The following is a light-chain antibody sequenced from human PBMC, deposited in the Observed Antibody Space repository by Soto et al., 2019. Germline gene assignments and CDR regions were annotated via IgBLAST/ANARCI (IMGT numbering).Light chain of an antibody. Sequence: EIVLTQSPGTLSLSPGERATLSCRGSQSVSSSYLAWYQQKPGQAPRLLIYDESNRATGIPARFSGSGSGTDLTLTISRLEPEDFAIYYCQKRSNWPQTCGQGTKVDIK. CDR3: QKRSNWPQT. CDR1: QSVSSSY. CDR2: DES. J-gene: IGKJ1*01. V-gene: IGKV3D-20*02.